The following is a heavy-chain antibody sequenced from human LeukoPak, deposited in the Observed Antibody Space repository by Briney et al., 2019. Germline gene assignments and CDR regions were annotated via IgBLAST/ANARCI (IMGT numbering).Heavy chain of an antibody. Sequence: GRSLRLSCAASGFTFSSYGMHWVRQAPGKGLEWVAVIWYDGSNKYYADSVKGRFTISRDNSKNTLYLQMNSLRAEDTAVYYCARENLPRYGDQDWVYWGQGTLVTVSS. CDR2: IWYDGSNK. CDR1: GFTFSSYG. CDR3: ARENLPRYGDQDWVY. J-gene: IGHJ4*02. D-gene: IGHD4-17*01. V-gene: IGHV3-33*01.